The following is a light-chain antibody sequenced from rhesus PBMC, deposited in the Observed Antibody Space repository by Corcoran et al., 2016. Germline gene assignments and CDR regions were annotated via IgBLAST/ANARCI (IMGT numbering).Light chain of an antibody. V-gene: IGKV1-25*01. Sequence: DIQMTQSPSSLSASVGDRVTITCRASQGITNDLAWYQQKPGETPKLLIYEASSLQSGIPSRFSGSVSGTDFTLTLSSLQSEDFATYYYQHYYSTPYSFSQGTKVELK. CDR2: EAS. J-gene: IGKJ2*01. CDR3: QHYYSTPYS. CDR1: QGITND.